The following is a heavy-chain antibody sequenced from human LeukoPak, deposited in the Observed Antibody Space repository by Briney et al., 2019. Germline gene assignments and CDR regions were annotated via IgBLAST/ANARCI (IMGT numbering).Heavy chain of an antibody. V-gene: IGHV3-30-3*01. CDR1: GFTFSNFA. CDR3: ARVPTIFGVVNEGDY. CDR2: ISSDGGNK. Sequence: AGGSLRLSCAASGFTFSNFALHWVRQAPGKGLEWVALISSDGGNKYNADSVKGRFTISRDNSKNTLYLQMNSLRVEDTAVYYCARVPTIFGVVNEGDYWGQGTLVTVSS. D-gene: IGHD3-3*01. J-gene: IGHJ4*02.